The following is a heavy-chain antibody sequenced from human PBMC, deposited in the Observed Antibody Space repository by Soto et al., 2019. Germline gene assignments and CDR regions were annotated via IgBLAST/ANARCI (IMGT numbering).Heavy chain of an antibody. J-gene: IGHJ4*02. Sequence: QVQLVQSGGEVKKPGASVKVSCKASGYSFTSFGVNWVRQAPGQGLEWMGWVNAYNGNTNYAQKFQGRVTLTTDTSTSTGYMEVGSLRSDDTAVYYCATGGAGVAAHVIWGQGPLVTVSS. CDR1: GYSFTSFG. CDR2: VNAYNGNT. D-gene: IGHD6-6*01. V-gene: IGHV1-18*01. CDR3: ATGGAGVAAHVI.